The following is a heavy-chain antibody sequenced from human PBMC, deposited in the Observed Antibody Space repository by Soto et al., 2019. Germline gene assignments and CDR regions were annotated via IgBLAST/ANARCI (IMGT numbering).Heavy chain of an antibody. V-gene: IGHV7-4-1*01. Sequence: GVSVKVSCKASGYTLTSYGIIWVRQAPGQGLEWMGWINTNTGNPTYAQGFTGRFVFSLDTSVSTAYLQICSLKAEDTAVYYCARGSAAAGTYYYYGMDVWGQGTTVTVSS. CDR3: ARGSAAAGTYYYYGMDV. D-gene: IGHD6-13*01. CDR1: GYTLTSYG. CDR2: INTNTGNP. J-gene: IGHJ6*02.